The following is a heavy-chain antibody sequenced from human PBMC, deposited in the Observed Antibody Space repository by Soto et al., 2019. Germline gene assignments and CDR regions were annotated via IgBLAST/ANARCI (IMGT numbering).Heavy chain of an antibody. CDR2: IYYSGST. CDR1: GGSISSSSYY. Sequence: KSSETLSLTCTVSGGSISSSSYYWGWIRQPPGKGLEWIGSIYYSGSTYYNPSLKSRVTISVDTSKNQFSLKLSSVTAADTAVYYCARVAPPADVWGQGTTVTVSS. D-gene: IGHD2-15*01. CDR3: ARVAPPADV. J-gene: IGHJ6*02. V-gene: IGHV4-39*01.